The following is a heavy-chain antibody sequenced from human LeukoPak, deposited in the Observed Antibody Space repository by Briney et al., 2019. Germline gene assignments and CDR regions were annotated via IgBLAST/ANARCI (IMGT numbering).Heavy chain of an antibody. D-gene: IGHD6-19*01. V-gene: IGHV1-8*02. CDR1: GYTFTGYY. CDR2: MNPNSGNT. CDR3: ARGPTEPGIAVAGIGDY. J-gene: IGHJ4*02. Sequence: GASVKVSCKASGYTFTGYYMHWVRQAPGQGLEWMGWMNPNSGNTGYAQKFQGRVTMTRNTSISTAYMELSSLRSEDTAVYYCARGPTEPGIAVAGIGDYWGQGTLVTVSS.